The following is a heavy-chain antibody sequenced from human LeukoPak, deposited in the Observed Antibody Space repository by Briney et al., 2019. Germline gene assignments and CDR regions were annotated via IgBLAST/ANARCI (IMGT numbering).Heavy chain of an antibody. V-gene: IGHV3-30*02. CDR1: GFTFSSYA. J-gene: IGHJ4*02. Sequence: GGSLRLSCAASGFTFSSYAMHWVRQAPGKGLEWVTFIRYDGSNKYYADSVKGRFTISRDNSKNTLYLQMNSLRAEDTAVHYCAKVTYGSGTYGAFDSWGQGTLVTVSS. CDR2: IRYDGSNK. D-gene: IGHD3-10*01. CDR3: AKVTYGSGTYGAFDS.